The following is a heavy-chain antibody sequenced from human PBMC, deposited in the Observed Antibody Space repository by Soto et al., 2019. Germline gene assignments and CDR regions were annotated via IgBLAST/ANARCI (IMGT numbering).Heavy chain of an antibody. CDR3: ARDDTLGSLPFDY. J-gene: IGHJ4*02. V-gene: IGHV3-33*01. CDR1: GFTFSSYG. CDR2: IWYDGSNK. D-gene: IGHD7-27*01. Sequence: QVQLVESGGGVVQPGRSLRLSCAASGFTFSSYGMHWVRQAPGKGLEWVAVIWYDGSNKYYADSVKGRFTISRDNSKNTLYLQMNSLRAEDTAVYYCARDDTLGSLPFDYLGQGTLVTVSS.